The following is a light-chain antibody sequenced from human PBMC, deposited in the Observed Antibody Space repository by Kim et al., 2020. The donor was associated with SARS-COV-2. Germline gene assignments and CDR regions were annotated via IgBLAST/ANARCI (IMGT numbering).Light chain of an antibody. CDR2: DVS. Sequence: EIVMTQSPVTLSVSPGERATLSCRASQTVTGRLAWYQQKSGQAPRLVMYDVSTRASGIPARCSGSGSGTEFTLTSSSLESEDFAVYYYQQYHNSYTFGQGTKLEI. CDR1: QTVTGR. CDR3: QQYHNSYT. V-gene: IGKV3-15*01. J-gene: IGKJ2*01.